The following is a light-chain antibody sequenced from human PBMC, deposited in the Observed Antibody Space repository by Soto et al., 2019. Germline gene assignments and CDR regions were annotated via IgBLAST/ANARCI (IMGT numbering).Light chain of an antibody. V-gene: IGKV1-5*03. CDR1: QSISSW. J-gene: IGKJ1*01. Sequence: DIKMTQSPSTLSASVGDRVTITCRASQSISSWLAWYQQKPGKAPKLLIYKASSLESGVPSRFSGSGSGTEFTLTISSLQPDDFATYYFQKYNSYPWTFGQGTKLEIK. CDR3: QKYNSYPWT. CDR2: KAS.